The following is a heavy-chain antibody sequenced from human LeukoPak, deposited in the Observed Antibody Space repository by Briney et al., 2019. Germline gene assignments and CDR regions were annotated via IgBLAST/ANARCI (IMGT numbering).Heavy chain of an antibody. CDR3: ARADPSYGYGGFDY. Sequence: GGSLRLSCAASGFTVSSNYMSWVRQAPGKGLEWVSVIYSGGSTYYADSVKGRFTISRDNSKNTLYLQMNSLRAEDTAVYYYARADPSYGYGGFDYWGQGTLVTVSS. J-gene: IGHJ4*02. CDR1: GFTVSSNY. V-gene: IGHV3-53*01. CDR2: IYSGGST. D-gene: IGHD5-18*01.